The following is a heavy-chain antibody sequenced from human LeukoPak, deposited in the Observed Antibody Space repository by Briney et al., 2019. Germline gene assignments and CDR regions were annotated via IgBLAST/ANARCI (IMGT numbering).Heavy chain of an antibody. Sequence: SETLSLTCTVSGGSISSYYWSWIRQPPGKGLEWIGYIYYSGSTNYNPSLKSRVTISVDTSKNQFSLKLSSVTAADTAVYYCARVKTGTTSGPRDYYYYYGMDVWGQGTTVTVS. CDR2: IYYSGST. CDR3: ARVKTGTTSGPRDYYYYYGMDV. V-gene: IGHV4-59*01. D-gene: IGHD1-7*01. J-gene: IGHJ6*02. CDR1: GGSISSYY.